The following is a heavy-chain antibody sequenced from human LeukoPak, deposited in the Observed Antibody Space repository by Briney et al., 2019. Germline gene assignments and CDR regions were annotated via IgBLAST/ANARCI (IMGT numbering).Heavy chain of an antibody. J-gene: IGHJ4*02. V-gene: IGHV4-59*12. Sequence: SETLSLTCTVSGGSISSYYWSWIRQPPGKGLEWIGYIYYSGSTNYNGSLKSRVTISVDTSKNRFSLKLNSMTAADTAVYYCARKASHFSYGLRAIDYWGQGNLVTVSS. CDR1: GGSISSYY. CDR2: IYYSGST. CDR3: ARKASHFSYGLRAIDY. D-gene: IGHD5-18*01.